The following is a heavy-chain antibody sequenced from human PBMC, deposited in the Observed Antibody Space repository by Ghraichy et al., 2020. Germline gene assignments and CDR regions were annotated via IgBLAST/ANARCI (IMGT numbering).Heavy chain of an antibody. CDR2: IYTSGST. CDR3: TCVSGLWSVWYFDL. J-gene: IGHJ2*01. Sequence: SETLSLTCTVSGGSISSYYWSWIRQPAGKGLEWIGRIYTSGSTNYNHSLKSRVTMSVDTSKNQFSLKLSSVTAADTDVYYCTCVSGLWSVWYFDLWCRGALVTVSS. V-gene: IGHV4-4*07. D-gene: IGHD2-8*02. CDR1: GGSISSYY.